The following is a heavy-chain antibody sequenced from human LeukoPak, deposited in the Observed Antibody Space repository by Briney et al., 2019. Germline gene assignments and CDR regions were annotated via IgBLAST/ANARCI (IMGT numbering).Heavy chain of an antibody. V-gene: IGHV1-2*02. CDR2: INPNSGGT. CDR1: GYTFTGYY. D-gene: IGHD2-2*01. J-gene: IGHJ4*02. Sequence: ASVKVSCKASGYTFTGYYMHWVRQAPGQRLEWMGWINPNSGGTNYAQKFQGRVTMTRDTAISTAYMELSRLRSDDTAVYYCASHQGGYCSSTSCLDYWGQGTLVTVSS. CDR3: ASHQGGYCSSTSCLDY.